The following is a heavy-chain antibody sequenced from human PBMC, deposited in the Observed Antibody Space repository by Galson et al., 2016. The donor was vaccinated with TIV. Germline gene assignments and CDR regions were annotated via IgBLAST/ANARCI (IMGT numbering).Heavy chain of an antibody. J-gene: IGHJ4*02. CDR1: GGTFSSYT. CDR2: VNPKSGDT. V-gene: IGHV1-2*02. CDR3: ARDGLDMTTAVALPDY. Sequence: SVKVSCKASGGTFSSYTFNWVRQAPGQGFEWMGWVNPKSGDTNYAQKFQGRVAMTRDTSINTAYMELSRLRSDDTAVYYCARDGLDMTTAVALPDYWGQGTLVTVSS. D-gene: IGHD3/OR15-3a*01.